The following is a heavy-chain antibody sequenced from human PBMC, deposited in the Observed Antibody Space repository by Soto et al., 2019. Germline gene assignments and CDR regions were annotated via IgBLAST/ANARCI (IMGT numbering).Heavy chain of an antibody. CDR3: ASGWSEYFQH. V-gene: IGHV1-18*01. Sequence: ASVKVSCKASGYTFTSYGISWVRQAPGQGLEWMGWISAYNGNTNYAQKLQGRFTISRDNPKNTLYLQMHSLRAEDTAVYYCASGWSEYFQHWGQGTLVTVSS. CDR2: ISAYNGNT. D-gene: IGHD6-19*01. CDR1: GYTFTSYG. J-gene: IGHJ1*01.